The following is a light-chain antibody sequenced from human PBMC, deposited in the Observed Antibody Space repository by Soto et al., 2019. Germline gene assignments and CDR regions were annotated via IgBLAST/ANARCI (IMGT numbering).Light chain of an antibody. V-gene: IGLV3-21*04. J-gene: IGLJ1*01. CDR3: QVWDIMTDNYV. CDR2: YDS. CDR1: NIGNKR. Sequence: SYELTQSPSVSVAPEKTATITCGGNNIGNKRVHWYRQKPGQAPVLLISYDSDRPSGIPERFSGSNSGNTATLTISRVEAGDEADYYCQVWDIMTDNYVFGRGTKLTVL.